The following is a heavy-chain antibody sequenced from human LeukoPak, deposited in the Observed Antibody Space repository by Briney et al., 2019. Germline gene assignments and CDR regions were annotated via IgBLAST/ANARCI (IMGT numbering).Heavy chain of an antibody. V-gene: IGHV3-53*01. CDR2: IYSGGST. Sequence: GGSLRLSCAASGFTVSSNYMSWVRQAPGKGLEWVSVIYSGGSTYYADSVKGRFTISRDNSKNTLYLQMNSLRAEDTAVYYCAKDWNYYDSSGYLDYWGQGTLVTVSS. CDR1: GFTVSSNY. CDR3: AKDWNYYDSSGYLDY. J-gene: IGHJ4*02. D-gene: IGHD3-22*01.